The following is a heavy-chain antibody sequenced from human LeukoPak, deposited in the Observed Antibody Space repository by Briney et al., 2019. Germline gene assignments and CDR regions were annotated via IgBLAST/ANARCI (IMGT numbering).Heavy chain of an antibody. Sequence: PSETLSRTCNVFGGSISSSTYYWGWIRQPPGKGLEWIGRISYSGSTYHNPSLKSRVTMSVDTSKNHFSLRLSSVTAADTALYYCARLTHSYYSDTSGYYPYYYMDVWGKGTTVTVSS. V-gene: IGHV4-39*02. J-gene: IGHJ6*03. D-gene: IGHD3-22*01. CDR3: ARLTHSYYSDTSGYYPYYYMDV. CDR1: GGSISSSTYY. CDR2: ISYSGST.